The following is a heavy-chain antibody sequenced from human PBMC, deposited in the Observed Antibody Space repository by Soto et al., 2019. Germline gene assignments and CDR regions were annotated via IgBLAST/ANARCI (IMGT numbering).Heavy chain of an antibody. CDR3: ARGYDSSGYIYYYYGMDV. Sequence: QVQLVQSGAEVKKPGASVKVSCKASGYTFTSYDINWVRQATGQGLEWMGWMNPNSGNTGYAQKFQGRVTMTRNTGISTAYMELSSLRSEDTAVYYCARGYDSSGYIYYYYGMDVWGQGTTVTVSS. CDR1: GYTFTSYD. D-gene: IGHD3-22*01. CDR2: MNPNSGNT. V-gene: IGHV1-8*01. J-gene: IGHJ6*02.